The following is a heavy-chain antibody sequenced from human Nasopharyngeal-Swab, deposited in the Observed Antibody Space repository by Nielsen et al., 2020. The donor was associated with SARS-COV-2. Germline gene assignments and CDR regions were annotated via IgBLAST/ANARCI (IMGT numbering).Heavy chain of an antibody. D-gene: IGHD6-19*01. Sequence: WVRQAPGQGLEWMAYISSSGTSTNYAPNIQGRVTMTRDTATSTIYMELSSLTSEDTAVYYCAGESSGEKKFDFWGQGTLVTVSS. V-gene: IGHV1-46*01. CDR3: AGESSGEKKFDF. J-gene: IGHJ4*02. CDR2: ISSSGTST.